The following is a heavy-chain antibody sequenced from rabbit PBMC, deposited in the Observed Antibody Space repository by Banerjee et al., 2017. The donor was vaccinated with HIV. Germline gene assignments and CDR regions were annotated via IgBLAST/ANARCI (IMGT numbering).Heavy chain of an antibody. D-gene: IGHD1-1*01. V-gene: IGHV1S40*01. Sequence: QSLEESGGDLVKPGASLTLTCTASGFSFSSSYYMCWVHQAPGKGLEWIECIDAGSGGSDYYADWAKGRFTISKTSSTTVTLQMTSLTAADTAPYFCARDSGPSFSSYGMDLWGPGTLVTVS. CDR3: ARDSGPSFSSYGMDL. CDR1: GFSFSSSYY. CDR2: IDAGSGGSD. J-gene: IGHJ6*01.